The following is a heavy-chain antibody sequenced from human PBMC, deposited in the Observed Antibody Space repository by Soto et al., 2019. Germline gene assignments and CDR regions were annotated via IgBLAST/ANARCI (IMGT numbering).Heavy chain of an antibody. CDR3: AKLPNCGGDCYFDY. D-gene: IGHD2-21*02. V-gene: IGHV3-30*02. CDR2: VRFDGITK. Sequence: LRLSCATSGFAFSSYGMHWVRQAPGKGLEWVAVVRFDGITKYYADSVKGRFTISRDNSKSMVYLQMNSLRPDDTAVYFCAKLPNCGGDCYFDYWGQGTPVTVSS. J-gene: IGHJ4*02. CDR1: GFAFSSYG.